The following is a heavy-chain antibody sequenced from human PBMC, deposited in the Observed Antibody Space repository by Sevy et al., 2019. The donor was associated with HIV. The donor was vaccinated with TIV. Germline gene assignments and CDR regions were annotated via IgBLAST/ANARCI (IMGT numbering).Heavy chain of an antibody. CDR2: IKQGGNEQ. J-gene: IGHJ3*02. V-gene: IGHV3-7*01. Sequence: GGSLRLSCAASAFSLSNYYMTWVRQAPGKGLEWVANIKQGGNEQFYLDSVKGRFTISRDDSKNSVYLQMTGLRAEDTAVYYCAREGVIYDDDGRDFDDAFDIWGHGTMVTVSS. D-gene: IGHD2-21*01. CDR3: AREGVIYDDDGRDFDDAFDI. CDR1: AFSLSNYY.